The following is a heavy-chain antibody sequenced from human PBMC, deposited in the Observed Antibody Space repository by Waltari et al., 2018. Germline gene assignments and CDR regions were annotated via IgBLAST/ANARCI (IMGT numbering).Heavy chain of an antibody. J-gene: IGHJ5*02. CDR1: GFTFSSYG. CDR3: ARDIAVAGPHWFDP. Sequence: EVQLVESGGGLVQPGGSLRLSCAASGFTFSSYGLSWVRQSPGKGLEGVANRKQDGSEKYYGDSVKGRFTISRDNAKNSLYLQMNSLRAEDTAVYYCARDIAVAGPHWFDPWGQGTLVTVSS. CDR2: RKQDGSEK. V-gene: IGHV3-7*01. D-gene: IGHD6-19*01.